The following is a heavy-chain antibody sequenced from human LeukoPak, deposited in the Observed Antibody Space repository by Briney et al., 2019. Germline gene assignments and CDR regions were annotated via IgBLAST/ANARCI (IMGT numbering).Heavy chain of an antibody. CDR3: ASGGYDFWSGWNRYNWFDP. J-gene: IGHJ5*02. D-gene: IGHD3-3*01. CDR2: IIPIFGTA. V-gene: IGHV1-69*13. Sequence: ASVKVSCKASGGTFSSYAISWVRQAPGQGLEWMGRIIPIFGTANYAQKFQGRVTITPDESTSTAYMELSSLRSEDTAVYYCASGGYDFWSGWNRYNWFDPWGQGTLVTVSS. CDR1: GGTFSSYA.